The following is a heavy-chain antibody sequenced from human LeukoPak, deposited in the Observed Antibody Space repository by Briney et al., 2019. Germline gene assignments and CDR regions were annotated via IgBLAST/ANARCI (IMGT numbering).Heavy chain of an antibody. D-gene: IGHD1-26*01. Sequence: PGGSLRLSCVASGFTLDDYALHWVRQAPGKGLEWISLISGDGDNTYYADSVKGRFTISRDNSKNSLYLQMSSLRAEDTALYYCVKGVRSGTYYNCFDPWGQGTLVTVSS. CDR3: VKGVRSGTYYNCFDP. CDR2: ISGDGDNT. V-gene: IGHV3-43*02. CDR1: GFTLDDYA. J-gene: IGHJ5*02.